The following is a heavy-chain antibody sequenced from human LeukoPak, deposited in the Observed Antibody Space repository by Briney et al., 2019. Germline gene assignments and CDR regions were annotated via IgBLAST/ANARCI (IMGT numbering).Heavy chain of an antibody. Sequence: PGGSLRLSCAASGFTVSSNYMSWVRQAPGKGLEWVSVIYSGGSTYYADSVKGRFTISRDNSKNTLYLQMNSLRAEDTAVYYCAKDGGYCSGGSCYPEKYYFDYWGQGTLVTVSS. D-gene: IGHD2-15*01. V-gene: IGHV3-66*01. CDR3: AKDGGYCSGGSCYPEKYYFDY. CDR2: IYSGGST. CDR1: GFTVSSNY. J-gene: IGHJ4*02.